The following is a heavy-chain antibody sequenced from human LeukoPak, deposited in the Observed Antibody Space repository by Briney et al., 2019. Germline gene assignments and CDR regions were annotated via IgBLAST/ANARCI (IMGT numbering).Heavy chain of an antibody. CDR3: ARVGAGVPAGTYYYYYYYMDV. D-gene: IGHD2-2*01. J-gene: IGHJ6*03. V-gene: IGHV4-61*02. CDR2: IYTSGST. Sequence: SETLSLTCTVSGGSISSGSYYWSWIRQPAGKGLEWIGRIYTSGSTNYNPSLKSRVTISVDTSKNQFSLKLSSVTAADTAVYYCARVGAGVPAGTYYYYYYYMDVWGKGTTVTVSS. CDR1: GGSISSGSYY.